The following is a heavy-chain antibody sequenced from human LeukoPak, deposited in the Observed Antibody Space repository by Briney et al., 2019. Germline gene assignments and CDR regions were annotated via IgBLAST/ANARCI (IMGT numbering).Heavy chain of an antibody. J-gene: IGHJ4*02. CDR3: ARAPRGYDFWSGYYPDY. CDR2: LSSDGTYI. D-gene: IGHD3-3*01. CDR1: AFTFNYYG. Sequence: GGSLRLSGSGSAFTFNYYGMNWLRHAPGKGQKWLSSLSSDGTYIYQADPVKGRFTISRDTAKKSLYLHMNSLRVEDTAVYYCARAPRGYDFWSGYYPDYWGQGTLVTVSS. V-gene: IGHV3-21*01.